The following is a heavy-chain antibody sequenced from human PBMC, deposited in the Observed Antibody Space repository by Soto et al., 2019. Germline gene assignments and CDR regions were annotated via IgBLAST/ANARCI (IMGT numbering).Heavy chain of an antibody. CDR3: ARGGLRNYYGGPVGY. D-gene: IGHD3-10*01. V-gene: IGHV1-2*02. Sequence: GASVKVSCKASGYTFTGYYMHWVRQAPGQGLEWMGWINPNSGGTNYAQKFQGRVTMTRDTSISTAYMELSRLRSDDTAVYYCARGGLRNYYGGPVGYWGQGXLVTVYS. J-gene: IGHJ4*02. CDR1: GYTFTGYY. CDR2: INPNSGGT.